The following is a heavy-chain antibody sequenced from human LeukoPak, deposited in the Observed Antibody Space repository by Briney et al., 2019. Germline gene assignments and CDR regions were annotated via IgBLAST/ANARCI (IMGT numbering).Heavy chain of an antibody. Sequence: SVKVSCKASGGTFSSYAISWVRQAPGQGLEWMGRIIPILGIANYAQKFQGRVTITADKSTSTAYMELSSLRSEDTAVYCCAFDLVPSGTEPDYWGQGTLVTVSS. V-gene: IGHV1-69*04. CDR2: IIPILGIA. CDR1: GGTFSSYA. CDR3: AFDLVPSGTEPDY. D-gene: IGHD3-10*01. J-gene: IGHJ4*02.